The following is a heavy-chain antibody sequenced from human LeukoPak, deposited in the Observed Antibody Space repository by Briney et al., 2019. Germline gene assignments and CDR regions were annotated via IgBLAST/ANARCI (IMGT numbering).Heavy chain of an antibody. Sequence: ASVKVSCKASGYIFTSYDINWVRQATGQGLEWMGWMNPNSGNTGYAQKFQGRLTMTRNTSISTAYMELSSLRSEDTAVYYCARSLIVVVLSSYYYYYGMDVWGQGTTVTVSS. CDR2: MNPNSGNT. CDR1: GYIFTSYD. CDR3: ARSLIVVVLSSYYYYYGMDV. V-gene: IGHV1-8*01. J-gene: IGHJ6*02. D-gene: IGHD3-22*01.